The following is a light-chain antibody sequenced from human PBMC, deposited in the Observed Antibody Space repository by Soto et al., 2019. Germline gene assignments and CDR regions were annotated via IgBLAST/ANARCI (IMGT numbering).Light chain of an antibody. CDR2: DVS. J-gene: IGKJ5*01. Sequence: ETVLTRTQSTLFLSPGETSTLSYRASQSVASNSLAWYQQKPGQAPSLXLYDVSHRATGIPARFSGSGSGTDFTLTISSLVPEDFAAYYCQQRSNWLSITFGQGTRLEIK. CDR3: QQRSNWLSIT. CDR1: QSVASNS. V-gene: IGKV3-11*01.